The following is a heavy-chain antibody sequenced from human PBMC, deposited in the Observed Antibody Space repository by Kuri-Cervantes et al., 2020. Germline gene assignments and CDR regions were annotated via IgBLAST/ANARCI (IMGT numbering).Heavy chain of an antibody. CDR2: ISYDGSNK. CDR1: GFTFSSYA. V-gene: IGHV3-30-3*01. Sequence: GESLKISCAASGFTFSSYAMHWVRQAPGKGLEWVAVISYDGSNKYYADSVKGRFTISRDNSKNTLYLQMNSLRAEDTVAYYCARDRYSSGWSGDYYYYYGMDVWGQGTTVTVSS. D-gene: IGHD6-19*01. CDR3: ARDRYSSGWSGDYYYYYGMDV. J-gene: IGHJ6*02.